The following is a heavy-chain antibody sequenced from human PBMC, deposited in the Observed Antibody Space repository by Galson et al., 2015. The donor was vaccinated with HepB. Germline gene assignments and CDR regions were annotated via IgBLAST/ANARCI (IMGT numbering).Heavy chain of an antibody. CDR3: ARNSASGFDY. J-gene: IGHJ4*02. Sequence: SVKVSCKASGYTFTDYYILWVRQAPGQGLEWMGFINPGGGSTAYAQRFQGRVTMTRDTSTSTVYMDLSSLRSEDTAVYYCARNSASGFDYWGQGTLVTVSS. CDR2: INPGGGST. CDR1: GYTFTDYY. D-gene: IGHD1-1*01. V-gene: IGHV1-46*01.